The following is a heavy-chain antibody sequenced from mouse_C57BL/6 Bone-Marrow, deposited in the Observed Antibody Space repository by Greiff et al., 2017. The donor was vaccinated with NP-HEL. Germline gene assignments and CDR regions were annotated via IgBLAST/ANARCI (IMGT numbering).Heavy chain of an antibody. CDR2: IRLKSDNYAT. V-gene: IGHV6-3*01. D-gene: IGHD1-1*01. J-gene: IGHJ1*03. Sequence: EVKVVESGGGLVQPGGSMKLSCVASGFTFSNYWMNWVRQSPEKGLEWVAQIRLKSDNYATHYAESVKGRFTISRDDSKSSVYLQMNNLRAEDTGIYYCTGDTTVVARYFDVWGTGTTVTVSS. CDR3: TGDTTVVARYFDV. CDR1: GFTFSNYW.